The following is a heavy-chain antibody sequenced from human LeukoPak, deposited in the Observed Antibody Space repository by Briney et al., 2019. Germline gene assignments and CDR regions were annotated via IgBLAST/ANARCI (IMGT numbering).Heavy chain of an antibody. CDR2: ISKSGST. J-gene: IGHJ3*02. D-gene: IGHD6-19*01. CDR3: ARDWSVIAVASHAFDI. V-gene: IGHV4-39*07. Sequence: PSETLSLTCSVSGGSLTSSGYSWGWIRQPPGKGLEWIGTISKSGSTNYNPSLKSRVTISVDTPNNQFSLKLSSVTAADTAVYYCARDWSVIAVASHAFDIWGQGTMVTVSS. CDR1: GGSLTSSGYS.